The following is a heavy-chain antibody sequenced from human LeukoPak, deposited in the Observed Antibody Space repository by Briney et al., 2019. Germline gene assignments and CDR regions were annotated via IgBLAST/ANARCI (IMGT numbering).Heavy chain of an antibody. J-gene: IGHJ4*02. CDR1: GGSISSYY. CDR3: ARGKDYYDSSGYRYDY. Sequence: SETLSLTCTVSGGSISSYYWTWIRQPPGKGLEWIGYIYYSGSTNYNPSLKSRVTISVDTSKNQFSLKLSSVTAADTAVYYCARGKDYYDSSGYRYDYWGQGTLVTVSS. D-gene: IGHD3-22*01. CDR2: IYYSGST. V-gene: IGHV4-59*01.